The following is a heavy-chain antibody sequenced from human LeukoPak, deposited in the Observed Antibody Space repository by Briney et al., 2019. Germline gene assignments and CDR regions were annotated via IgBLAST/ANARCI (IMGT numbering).Heavy chain of an antibody. V-gene: IGHV3-23*01. D-gene: IGHD6-13*01. Sequence: GGSLRLSCAASGFTFSSYAMHWVRQAPGKGLEWVSGIYGNGGGIQYADSVKGRFTISKDNSKNTLYLQMNSLRAEDTALYYCAKDRLPDGRWSLDYWGQGTLVTVSS. J-gene: IGHJ4*02. CDR1: GFTFSSYA. CDR3: AKDRLPDGRWSLDY. CDR2: IYGNGGGI.